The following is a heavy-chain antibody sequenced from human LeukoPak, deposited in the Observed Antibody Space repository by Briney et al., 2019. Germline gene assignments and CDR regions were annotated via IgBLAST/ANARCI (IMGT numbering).Heavy chain of an antibody. V-gene: IGHV3-23*01. CDR2: IVGGGYSS. CDR1: GFTFRSYA. CDR3: ARDPPMSGYALDV. Sequence: GSLRLSCAASGFTFRSYAMSWVRQAPGKGLEWVSAIVGGGYSSYYSDSVKGRFTISKDNSENTLYLQMNSLRAEDTAVYYCARDPPMSGYALDVWGQGTTVTVSS. D-gene: IGHD3-10*02. J-gene: IGHJ3*01.